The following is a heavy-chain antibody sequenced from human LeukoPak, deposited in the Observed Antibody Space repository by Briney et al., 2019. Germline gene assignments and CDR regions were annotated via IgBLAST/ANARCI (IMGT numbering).Heavy chain of an antibody. CDR1: GYTFTTSG. J-gene: IGHJ5*02. Sequence: ASVKVSCKAPGYTFTTSGIQWVRQARGQRLEWIGWIVVGAGNTYYSQRFQERVTITRDMSTSTAYMELSSLRSDDTAVYYCAAQRGASLHDFWSTRLFDPWGQGTLVSVSS. CDR2: IVVGAGNT. D-gene: IGHD3-3*01. CDR3: AAQRGASLHDFWSTRLFDP. V-gene: IGHV1-58*02.